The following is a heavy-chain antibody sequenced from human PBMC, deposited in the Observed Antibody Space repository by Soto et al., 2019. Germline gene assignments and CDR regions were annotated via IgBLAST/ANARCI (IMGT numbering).Heavy chain of an antibody. CDR2: INAGNGNT. J-gene: IGHJ4*02. Sequence: QVQLVQSGAEEKKPGASVKVSCKASGYTFTGYAMHWVRQAPGQRLEWMGWINAGNGNTKDSQKFQGRVTITRDTSAGAAYMELSSLSSEDTAVYYCARAVAVPADFDYWGQGTLGTVSS. V-gene: IGHV1-3*05. D-gene: IGHD6-19*01. CDR3: ARAVAVPADFDY. CDR1: GYTFTGYA.